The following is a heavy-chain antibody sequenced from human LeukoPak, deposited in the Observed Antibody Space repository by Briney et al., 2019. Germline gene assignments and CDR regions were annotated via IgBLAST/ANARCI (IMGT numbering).Heavy chain of an antibody. CDR1: GGSFTADNYF. D-gene: IGHD1-26*01. V-gene: IGHV4-30-4*08. J-gene: IGHJ4*02. CDR2: IYYTAGS. CDR3: GRGLRYSESYVVEY. Sequence: PSETLSLTCTVSGGSFTADNYFWSWTRQPPGEGLEWIGYIYYTAGSYYNPSLKSRVTTSIDASTNQFSLKLNSVTAADTAVYHCGRGLRYSESYVVEYWGLGTLVTVSS.